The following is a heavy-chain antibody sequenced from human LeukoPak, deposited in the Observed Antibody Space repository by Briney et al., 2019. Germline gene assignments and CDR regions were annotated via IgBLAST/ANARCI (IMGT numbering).Heavy chain of an antibody. CDR3: ARGHSSGHDAYGI. V-gene: IGHV3-11*01. CDR1: GFTFSDYY. CDR2: ISSSGSTI. J-gene: IGHJ3*02. Sequence: GGFLRLSCAASGFTFSDYYMSWIRQAPGKGLEWVSYISSSGSTIYYADSVKGRFTISRDNSKNTLYLQMNSLRAEDTAVYYCARGHSSGHDAYGIWGQGTMVTVSS. D-gene: IGHD3-22*01.